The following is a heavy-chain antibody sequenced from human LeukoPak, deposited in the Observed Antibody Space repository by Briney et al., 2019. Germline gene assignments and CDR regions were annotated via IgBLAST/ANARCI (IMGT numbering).Heavy chain of an antibody. CDR3: ARVLAQQQGY. CDR2: INSDGRNT. V-gene: IGHV3-74*01. Sequence: GGSLRLSCAASGXTFSTYWMHWVRQAPGKGLVWVSHINSDGRNTTYADSVTGRFTISRDNAKNTLYLQMNSLRAEDTAVYYCARVLAQQQGYWGQGTLVTVSS. CDR1: GXTFSTYW. D-gene: IGHD6-13*01. J-gene: IGHJ4*02.